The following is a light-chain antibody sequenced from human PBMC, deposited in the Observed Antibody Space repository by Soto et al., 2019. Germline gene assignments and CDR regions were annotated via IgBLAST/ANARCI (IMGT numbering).Light chain of an antibody. CDR1: HSIGTY. Sequence: DIQMTQSTSSLSASVGDRVTITCRASHSIGTYLSWYQHRPGKAPKLLIYSASTLQGGVPPRFSGSGSGTDFTLTISSLQPEDFATYYCQQSFNTLTFGGGTMVDIK. V-gene: IGKV1-39*01. J-gene: IGKJ4*01. CDR3: QQSFNTLT. CDR2: SAS.